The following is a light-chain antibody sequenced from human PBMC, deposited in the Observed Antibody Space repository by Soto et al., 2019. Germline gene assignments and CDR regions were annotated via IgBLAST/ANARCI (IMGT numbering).Light chain of an antibody. Sequence: EIVLTQSPGTLSLSPGERATLSCRASQSLNARYLAWYQVKPGQAPRLLFYGASSRATGIPDRFIGSGSGTDFTLTITGLEPEDCAVYYCGQFVSAPPRTFGQGTKVDIK. J-gene: IGKJ1*01. CDR1: QSLNARY. V-gene: IGKV3-20*01. CDR2: GAS. CDR3: GQFVSAPPRT.